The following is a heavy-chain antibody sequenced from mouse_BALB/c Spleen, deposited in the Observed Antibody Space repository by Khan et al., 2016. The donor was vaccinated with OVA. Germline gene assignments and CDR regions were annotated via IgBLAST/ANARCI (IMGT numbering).Heavy chain of an antibody. CDR2: INPSSGYT. V-gene: IGHV1-4*01. CDR1: GYTFTSYT. Sequence: QVQLQQSGAELARPGASVKMSCKASGYTFTSYTIHWIKQRPGQGLEWIGYINPSSGYTNYNQKFKDKATLTADKSSTTAYMQLSILTSYDSAVYYCARDGAYYRNDGWFAYWGQGTLVTVSA. CDR3: ARDGAYYRNDGWFAY. D-gene: IGHD2-14*01. J-gene: IGHJ3*01.